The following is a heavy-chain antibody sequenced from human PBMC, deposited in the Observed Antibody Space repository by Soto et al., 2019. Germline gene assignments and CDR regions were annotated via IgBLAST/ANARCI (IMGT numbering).Heavy chain of an antibody. CDR2: ISGSADAT. J-gene: IGHJ4*02. Sequence: EVQLLESGGGLVQTGGSLRLSCAASGFTFSTYAMSWVRQAPGKGLEWVSTISGSADATFSADSGKGRFAIFRDNSRTMFYLQMNSLRAEDTAVYYCAKGGDGYCSTTSCLFHFDYWGPGTLATVSS. CDR3: AKGGDGYCSTTSCLFHFDY. D-gene: IGHD2-2*01. V-gene: IGHV3-23*01. CDR1: GFTFSTYA.